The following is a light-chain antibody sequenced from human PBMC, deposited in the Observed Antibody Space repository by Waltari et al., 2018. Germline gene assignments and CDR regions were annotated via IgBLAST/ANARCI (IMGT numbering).Light chain of an antibody. CDR2: DAS. CDR3: QQRYSWPRT. V-gene: IGKV3-11*01. Sequence: EIVLTQSPATLSLSPGERATLSCRASQSVSTELSCYQQKPGQAPRLLIYDASDRATGIPARFSGSGSGTDFTLTISSLEPEDLAVYYCQQRYSWPRTFGQGTKLELK. J-gene: IGKJ2*01. CDR1: QSVSTE.